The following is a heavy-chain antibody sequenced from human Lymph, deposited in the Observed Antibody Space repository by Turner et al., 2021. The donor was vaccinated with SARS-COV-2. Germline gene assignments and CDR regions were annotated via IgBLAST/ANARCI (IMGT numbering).Heavy chain of an antibody. CDR2: IYSGGTT. V-gene: IGHV3-53*02. CDR1: GIIVSRNY. Sequence: VQLVETGGGLIQPGGSLRLSCAASGIIVSRNYMNWVRQAAGKGLEWVSVIYSGGTTYYADSVKGRFTISRDNSKNTLYLKMNSLRVEDTAVYYCARDLGTYGMDVWGQGTTVTVSS. CDR3: ARDLGTYGMDV. D-gene: IGHD6-13*01. J-gene: IGHJ6*02.